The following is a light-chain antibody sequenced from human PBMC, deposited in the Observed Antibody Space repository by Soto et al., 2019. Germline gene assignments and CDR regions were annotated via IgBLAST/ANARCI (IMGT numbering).Light chain of an antibody. J-gene: IGKJ2*03. V-gene: IGKV1-8*01. CDR1: QGISSY. CDR2: AAS. Sequence: AIRMTQSPSSFSASTGDRVTITCRASQGISSYLAWYQQEPGKAPKLLIYAASSLQSGLPSRFSGSGSGTDFTLTISCLQSDDFETYYCQQYYGFPYSFGQGTQLEIK. CDR3: QQYYGFPYS.